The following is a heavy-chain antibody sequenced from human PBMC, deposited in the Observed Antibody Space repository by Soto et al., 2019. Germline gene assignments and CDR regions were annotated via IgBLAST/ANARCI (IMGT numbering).Heavy chain of an antibody. V-gene: IGHV4-34*01. CDR2: INHSGST. Sequence: QVQLQQWGAGLLKPSETLSLTCAVYGGSFSGYYWSWIRQPPGKGLEWIVEINHSGSTNYNPSLKCRVIISVDTSMNQFSMKMSSVTAADTAVYYCARRRSSWLRYFDYWGQGTLVTVSS. CDR3: ARRRSSWLRYFDY. CDR1: GGSFSGYY. D-gene: IGHD2-2*01. J-gene: IGHJ4*02.